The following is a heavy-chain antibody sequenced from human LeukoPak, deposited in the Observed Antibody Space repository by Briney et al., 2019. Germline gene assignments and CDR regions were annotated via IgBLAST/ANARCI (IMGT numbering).Heavy chain of an antibody. CDR2: ISGSASHI. Sequence: PGGSLRLSCAASGFTFDNFGMHWVRQAPGKGLEWVSFISGSASHIFYADSVKGRFTMSRDNAKNSMYLQINSLRAEDTALYYCAKDSTTLSVSGIYYWGQGTLVTVSS. D-gene: IGHD6-19*01. J-gene: IGHJ4*02. CDR3: AKDSTTLSVSGIYY. CDR1: GFTFDNFG. V-gene: IGHV3-21*04.